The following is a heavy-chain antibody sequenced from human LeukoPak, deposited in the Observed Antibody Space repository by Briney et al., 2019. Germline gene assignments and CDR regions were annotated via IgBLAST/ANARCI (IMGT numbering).Heavy chain of an antibody. J-gene: IGHJ3*02. D-gene: IGHD3-22*01. Sequence: PGRSLRLSCAASGFTFNDHAMYWVRQAPGKGLEWVSGINWNSDNIGYADSVKGRFTISRDGAKNSLFLQMNSLRTEDTALYYCARASYYYDTTGLGAVDIWGQGTMVTVSS. CDR2: INWNSDNI. CDR3: ARASYYYDTTGLGAVDI. V-gene: IGHV3-9*01. CDR1: GFTFNDHA.